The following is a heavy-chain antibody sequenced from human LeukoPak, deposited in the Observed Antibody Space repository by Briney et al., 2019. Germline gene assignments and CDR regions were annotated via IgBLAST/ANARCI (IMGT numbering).Heavy chain of an antibody. D-gene: IGHD4-17*01. Sequence: GGSLRLSCAASGFTFTTYAVSRVRQAPGRGLEWVSAISGSGGSTYYADSVKGRFTISRDNSKNTLYLQMNSLRAEDTAIYYCAKDLGDYEDYWGQGTLVTVSS. CDR2: ISGSGGST. V-gene: IGHV3-23*01. CDR1: GFTFTTYA. CDR3: AKDLGDYEDY. J-gene: IGHJ4*02.